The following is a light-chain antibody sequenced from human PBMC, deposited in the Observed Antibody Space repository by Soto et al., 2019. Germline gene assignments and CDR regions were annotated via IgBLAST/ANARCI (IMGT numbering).Light chain of an antibody. Sequence: TQSPSSLSASVGDRATLSCRASQSVSSYLAWYQQKPGQAPRLLIYDASNRATGIPARFSGSGSGTDFTLTISSLQPEDFATYYCQQAYGAPPTFGQGTKVDIK. CDR3: QQAYGAPPT. CDR1: QSVSSY. V-gene: IGKV3-11*01. J-gene: IGKJ1*01. CDR2: DAS.